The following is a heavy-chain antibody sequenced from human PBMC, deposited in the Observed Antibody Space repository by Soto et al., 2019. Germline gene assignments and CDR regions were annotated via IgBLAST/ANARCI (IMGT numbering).Heavy chain of an antibody. CDR2: TYYSGST. D-gene: IGHD3-22*01. V-gene: IGHV4-61*01. Sequence: PSESLSLTCTVSGGSVSSGSYYWSCIRQPTAKGLEWIGYTYYSGSTNYNPSLKSRVTISVDTSKNQFYLKLSSVTAADPAVYYCSRAIVVVQSNSYFLYWGQGTLDTVSS. J-gene: IGHJ4*02. CDR3: SRAIVVVQSNSYFLY. CDR1: GGSVSSGSYY.